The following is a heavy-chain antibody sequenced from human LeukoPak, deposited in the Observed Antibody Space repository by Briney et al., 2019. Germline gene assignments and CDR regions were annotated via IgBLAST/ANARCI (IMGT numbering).Heavy chain of an antibody. CDR1: GGTFSSYA. J-gene: IGHJ3*02. D-gene: IGHD2-15*01. CDR3: AREGVATPHGAFDI. V-gene: IGHV1-69*13. CDR2: IIPIFGTA. Sequence: SVKVSCKASGGTFSSYAISWVRQAPGQGLEWMGGIIPIFGTANYAQKFQGRVTITADESTSTAYMELSSLRSEDTAVYYCAREGVATPHGAFDIWGQGTMVTVSS.